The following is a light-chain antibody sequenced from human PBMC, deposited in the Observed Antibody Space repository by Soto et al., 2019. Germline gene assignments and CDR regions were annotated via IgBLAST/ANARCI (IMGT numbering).Light chain of an antibody. CDR1: SNDVGTYNL. CDR2: EVY. J-gene: IGLJ1*01. CDR3: CSYAGSGEV. Sequence: QSVLTQPASVSGSPGQSITISCSGTSNDVGTYNLVSWYQQLPGEAPKLIIYEVYTRPSGVSNRFSGSKSGNTASLTISGLQAEDEADYYCCSYAGSGEVFGTGTQLTVL. V-gene: IGLV2-23*02.